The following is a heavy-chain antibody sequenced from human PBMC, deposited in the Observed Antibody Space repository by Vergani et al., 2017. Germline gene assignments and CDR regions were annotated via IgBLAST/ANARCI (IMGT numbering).Heavy chain of an antibody. Sequence: QVQLQESGPGLVKPSQTLSLTCTVSGGSISSGSYYWSWIRQPAGKGLEWIGRIYSSGSTNYNPSLKSRVTISVDTSKNQFSLKLSSVTAADTAVYYCAREQDCSRTSCYGIWGQGTMVTVSS. J-gene: IGHJ3*02. CDR3: AREQDCSRTSCYGI. CDR1: GGSISSGSYY. D-gene: IGHD2-2*01. V-gene: IGHV4-61*02. CDR2: IYSSGST.